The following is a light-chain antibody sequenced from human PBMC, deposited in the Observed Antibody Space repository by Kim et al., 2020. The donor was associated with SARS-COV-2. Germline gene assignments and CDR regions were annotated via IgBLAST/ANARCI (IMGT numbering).Light chain of an antibody. V-gene: IGKV3-15*01. CDR1: QNVNYN. CDR2: GAS. Sequence: EIVMTQSPATLSMSPGERATLSCRASQNVNYNLAWYQQKLGQPPRLLIYGASTRATAIPARFSGSGSETEFTLTITSLQSEDFAVYYCQQYSNWPRTFGQGTKLEI. J-gene: IGKJ2*01. CDR3: QQYSNWPRT.